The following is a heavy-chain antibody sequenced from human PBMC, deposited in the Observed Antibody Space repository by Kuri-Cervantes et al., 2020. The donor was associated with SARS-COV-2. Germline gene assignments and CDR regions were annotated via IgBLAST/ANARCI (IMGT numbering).Heavy chain of an antibody. J-gene: IGHJ6*03. CDR3: ARGVGSWYYYYYMDV. Sequence: GGSLRLSCAASGFTFSSYSMNWVRQAPGKGLEWVSSISSSSSYIYYADSVKGRFTISRDNSKNTLYLQMNSLRAEDTAVYYCARGVGSWYYYYYMDVWGKGTTVTVSS. CDR1: GFTFSSYS. CDR2: ISSSSSYI. V-gene: IGHV3-21*01. D-gene: IGHD6-13*01.